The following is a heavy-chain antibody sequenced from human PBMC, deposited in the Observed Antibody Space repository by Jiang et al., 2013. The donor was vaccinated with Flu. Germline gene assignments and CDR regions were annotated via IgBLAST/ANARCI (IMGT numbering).Heavy chain of an antibody. Sequence: QLLESGGGVVQPGRSLRLSCAASGFTFSSYGMHWVRQAPGKGLEWVAVISYDGSNKYYADSVKGRFTISRDNSKNTLYLQMNSLRAEDTAVYYCAKDREYYYYGMDVWGQGTTVTVS. CDR3: AKDREYYYYGMDV. CDR2: ISYDGSNK. J-gene: IGHJ6*02. V-gene: IGHV3-30*18. CDR1: GFTFSSYG.